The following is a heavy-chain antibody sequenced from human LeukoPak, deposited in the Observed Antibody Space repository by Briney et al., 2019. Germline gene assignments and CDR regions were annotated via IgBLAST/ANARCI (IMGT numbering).Heavy chain of an antibody. CDR2: IIGSGGIT. Sequence: GGSLRLSCAASGFPFSTYAMNWVRQAPGKGLEWVSTIIGSGGITYYADSVKGRFTISRDNSKNTLYLQMNSLRAEDTAVYYCTKGPGEFPGYWGRGTLVTVSS. J-gene: IGHJ4*02. V-gene: IGHV3-23*01. D-gene: IGHD3-10*01. CDR1: GFPFSTYA. CDR3: TKGPGEFPGY.